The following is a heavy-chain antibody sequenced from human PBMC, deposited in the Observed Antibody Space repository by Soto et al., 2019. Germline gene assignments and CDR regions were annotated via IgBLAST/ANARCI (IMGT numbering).Heavy chain of an antibody. CDR1: GYAFTTYG. V-gene: IGHV1-18*01. Sequence: QVHLVQSGAEVKKPGASVKVSCKGSGYAFTTYGITWVRQAPGQGLEWMGWISAHNGNTNYAQKRQGRVTVTRDTSTSTAYMEPRSLRSDETAVYYCARGRDGDYWGQGARVTVSS. CDR3: ARGRDGDY. J-gene: IGHJ4*02. CDR2: ISAHNGNT. D-gene: IGHD6-6*01.